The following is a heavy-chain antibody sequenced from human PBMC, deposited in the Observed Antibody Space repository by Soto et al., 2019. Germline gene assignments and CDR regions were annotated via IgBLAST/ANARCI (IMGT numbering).Heavy chain of an antibody. Sequence: QGQLVESGGGVVQSGRSLRLSCAASGFTFSNYGMHWVRQAAGKGVEWVAVISYDGSNKYYADSVKGRFTISRDNSKNTLYLQMNSLRAEDTAVYYCAKDLGSGSYLFDAFDIWGQGTMVTVSS. J-gene: IGHJ3*02. CDR2: ISYDGSNK. D-gene: IGHD1-26*01. CDR1: GFTFSNYG. V-gene: IGHV3-30*18. CDR3: AKDLGSGSYLFDAFDI.